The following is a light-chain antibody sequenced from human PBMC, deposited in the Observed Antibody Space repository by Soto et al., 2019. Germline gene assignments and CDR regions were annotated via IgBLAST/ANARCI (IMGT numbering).Light chain of an antibody. CDR3: QQYGSSGT. Sequence: EIVLTQSPGTLSLSTGERATLSCRASQTVSSSSLAWYQQKPGQAPRLLIFGASTRAAGFPDRFSGSGPGTDFTLTISRLEPEDFAVYYCQQYGSSGTFGQGTKVDIK. CDR2: GAS. CDR1: QTVSSSS. J-gene: IGKJ1*01. V-gene: IGKV3-20*01.